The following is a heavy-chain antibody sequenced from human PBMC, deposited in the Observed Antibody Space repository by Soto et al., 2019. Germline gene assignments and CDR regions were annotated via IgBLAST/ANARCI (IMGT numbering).Heavy chain of an antibody. CDR3: ARSGSSWNLREFDS. D-gene: IGHD6-13*01. V-gene: IGHV1-18*01. CDR1: AYTFTNYG. CDR2: ISAYNGNI. Sequence: QVQLVQXXXEVKKPGASVKVSCKASAYTFTNYGISWVRQAPGXXXXWMGSISAYNGNINYAQKFRGRVTMTTDTSTSSAYLEVRSLRSDDTAVYYCARSGSSWNLREFDSWGQGTLVTVSS. J-gene: IGHJ4*02.